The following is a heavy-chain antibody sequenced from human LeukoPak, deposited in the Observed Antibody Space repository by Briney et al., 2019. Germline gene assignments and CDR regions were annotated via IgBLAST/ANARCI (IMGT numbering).Heavy chain of an antibody. CDR3: AKGSYREDL. J-gene: IGHJ3*01. CDR2: IWYDGSII. CDR1: GFTFSSYA. Sequence: GGSLRLSCAASGFTFSSYAMSWVRQAPGKGLEWVAFIWYDGSIIYYGDSVRGRFTISRDDSKNTLYLQMNSLRPEDTAIYYCAKGSYREDLWGQGTMVTVSP. V-gene: IGHV3-30*02. D-gene: IGHD4-11*01.